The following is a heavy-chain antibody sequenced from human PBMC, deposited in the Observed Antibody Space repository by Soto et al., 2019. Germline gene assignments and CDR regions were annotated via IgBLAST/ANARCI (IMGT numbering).Heavy chain of an antibody. CDR2: IYYSGST. Sequence: SETLSLTCTVSGGSISSGDYYWSWIRQPPGKGLECIGYIYYSGSTYYNPSLKSRVTISVDTSKNQFSLKLSSVTAADTAVYYCARVPFYDSSGRSYYFDYCGQGTLVTVSS. CDR1: GGSISSGDYY. J-gene: IGHJ4*02. D-gene: IGHD3-22*01. V-gene: IGHV4-30-4*01. CDR3: ARVPFYDSSGRSYYFDY.